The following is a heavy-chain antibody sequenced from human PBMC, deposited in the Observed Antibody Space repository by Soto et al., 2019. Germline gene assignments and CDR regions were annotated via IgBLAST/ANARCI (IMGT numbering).Heavy chain of an antibody. Sequence: QVQLVQSGAEVKKPGSSVKVSCKASGGTFSSYAISWVRQAPGQGLEWMGGIIPIFGTANYAQKFQGRVTITAGESTRTAYRELSSLRSEDTAVYYCARESRYCSGGSCYFLPGIDYWGQGTLVTVSS. D-gene: IGHD2-15*01. V-gene: IGHV1-69*12. J-gene: IGHJ4*02. CDR2: IIPIFGTA. CDR3: ARESRYCSGGSCYFLPGIDY. CDR1: GGTFSSYA.